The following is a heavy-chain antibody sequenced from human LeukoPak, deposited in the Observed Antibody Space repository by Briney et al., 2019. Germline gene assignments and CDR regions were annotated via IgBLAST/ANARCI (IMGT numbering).Heavy chain of an antibody. J-gene: IGHJ4*02. V-gene: IGHV4-59*08. Sequence: PSETLSLTCAVSGGSMSSYYWSWIRQPPGKGLEWIGYIYYSGSTNYNPSLKSRVTISVDTSKNQFSLNLSAVTAADTAVYYCARHDRGGSFPFDYWGQGTLVTVSS. CDR1: GGSMSSYY. CDR2: IYYSGST. D-gene: IGHD1-26*01. CDR3: ARHDRGGSFPFDY.